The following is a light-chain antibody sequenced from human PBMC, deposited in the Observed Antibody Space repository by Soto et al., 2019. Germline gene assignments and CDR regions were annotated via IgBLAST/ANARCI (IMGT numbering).Light chain of an antibody. J-gene: IGKJ1*01. CDR2: TVS. CDR3: MQGTYWPPT. V-gene: IGKV2-30*01. CDR1: QSVVYSDGNAY. Sequence: DVGMTQSPPSLPVTLGQPASISCRSSQSVVYSDGNAYLNWFQQRPGQSPRRLIYTVSNRDSGVPDRFSGGGSGSEVTLKISRGEAEDVGIYYCMQGTYWPPTFGQGTKVEI.